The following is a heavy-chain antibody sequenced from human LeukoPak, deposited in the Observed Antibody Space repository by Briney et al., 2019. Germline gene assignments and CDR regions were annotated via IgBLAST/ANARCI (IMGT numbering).Heavy chain of an antibody. V-gene: IGHV3-30*01. J-gene: IGHJ4*02. D-gene: IGHD5-12*01. CDR1: GFTFSSYA. CDR3: ARDRGYSGYDSPDY. Sequence: PGGSLRLSCAASGFTFSSYAMHWVRQAPGKGLEWVAVMSYDGSNKYYADSVKGRFTISRDNSKNTLYLQMNSLRAEDTAVYYCARDRGYSGYDSPDYWGQGTLVIVSS. CDR2: MSYDGSNK.